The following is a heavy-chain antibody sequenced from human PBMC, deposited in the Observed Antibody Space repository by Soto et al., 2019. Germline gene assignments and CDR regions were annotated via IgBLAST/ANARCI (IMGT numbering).Heavy chain of an antibody. V-gene: IGHV3-13*04. D-gene: IGHD1-26*01. CDR2: IGTAGDT. J-gene: IGHJ4*02. CDR1: GFTFSNYD. Sequence: EVQLVESGGGLVQPGGSLRLSCAASGFTFSNYDMHWVRQATGKGLEWVSAIGTAGDTYYPGSVKGRFTISRENAKNSLYLQMNSLRAGDTAVYYCARASWSYYDFDYWGQGTLVTVPS. CDR3: ARASWSYYDFDY.